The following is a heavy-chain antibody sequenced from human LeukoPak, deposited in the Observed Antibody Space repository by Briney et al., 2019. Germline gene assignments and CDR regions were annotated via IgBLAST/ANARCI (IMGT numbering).Heavy chain of an antibody. D-gene: IGHD3-3*01. V-gene: IGHV5-51*01. Sequence: GESLKISCKGSGYSFTSYWIGWVRQMPGKGLEWMGIIYPGDSDTRYSPSFQGQVTISADKSISTAYLQWSSLKASDTAMYYCARQIGSRFLIPRFYYGMDVWGQGTTVTVSS. J-gene: IGHJ6*02. CDR3: ARQIGSRFLIPRFYYGMDV. CDR1: GYSFTSYW. CDR2: IYPGDSDT.